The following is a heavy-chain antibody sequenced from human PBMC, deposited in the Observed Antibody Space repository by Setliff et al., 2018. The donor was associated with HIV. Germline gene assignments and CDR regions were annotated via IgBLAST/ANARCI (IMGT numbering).Heavy chain of an antibody. CDR1: GDNVSSNSAA. CDR2: TYYRSKWFN. Sequence: SQTLSLTCVISGDNVSSNSAAWNWIRQSPSRGLEWLGRTYYRSKWFNDYAVSVKSRIIIYPDTSKNQFSLQLKSVTPEDTAVYYCARDGARVAITPTYFDYWGQGTLVTVSS. J-gene: IGHJ4*02. V-gene: IGHV6-1*01. CDR3: ARDGARVAITPTYFDY. D-gene: IGHD3-22*01.